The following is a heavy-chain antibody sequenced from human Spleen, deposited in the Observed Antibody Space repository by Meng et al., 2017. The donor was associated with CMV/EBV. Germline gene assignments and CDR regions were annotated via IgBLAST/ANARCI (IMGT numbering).Heavy chain of an antibody. CDR2: IKSKTDGGTT. CDR3: TTVGQQLVYYYYYYGMDV. J-gene: IGHJ6*02. V-gene: IGHV3-15*01. Sequence: GESLKISCAASGFTLSTVWMSWVRQAPGKGLEWVGRIKSKTDGGTTDYAAPVKGRFTISRDDSKNTLYLQMNSLKTEDTAVYYCTTVGQQLVYYYYYYGMDVWGQGTTVTVSS. CDR1: GFTLSTVW. D-gene: IGHD6-13*01.